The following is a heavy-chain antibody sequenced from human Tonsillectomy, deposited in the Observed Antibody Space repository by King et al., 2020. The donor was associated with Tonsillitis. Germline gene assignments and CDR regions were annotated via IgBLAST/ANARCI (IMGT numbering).Heavy chain of an antibody. CDR2: IYYSGST. CDR1: GGSISSYY. J-gene: IGHJ2*01. D-gene: IGHD5-18*01. CDR3: ARALYGYDWYFDL. V-gene: IGHV4-59*01. Sequence: QLQESGPGLVKPSETLSLTCTVSGGSISSYYWSWIRQPPGKGLEWIGYIYYSGSTNYNPSLKSRVTISVDTSKNQVSLKLSSVTAADTAVYYCARALYGYDWYFDLWGRGTLVTVSS.